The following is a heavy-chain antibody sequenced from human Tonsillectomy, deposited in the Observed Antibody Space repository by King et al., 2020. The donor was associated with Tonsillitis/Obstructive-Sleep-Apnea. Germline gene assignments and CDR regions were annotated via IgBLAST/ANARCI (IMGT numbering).Heavy chain of an antibody. V-gene: IGHV4-34*01. CDR1: GGSFSGYY. CDR2: INHSGST. D-gene: IGHD3-3*01. CDR3: ARARRDDFWSGYYSPSIDY. Sequence: VQLQQWGAGLLKPSETLSLTCAVYGGSFSGYYWSWIRQPPGKGLEWIGEINHSGSTNYNPSLKSRVPISVDTSKNQFSLKLSSVTAADTAVYYCARARRDDFWSGYYSPSIDYWGQGTLVTVSS. J-gene: IGHJ4*02.